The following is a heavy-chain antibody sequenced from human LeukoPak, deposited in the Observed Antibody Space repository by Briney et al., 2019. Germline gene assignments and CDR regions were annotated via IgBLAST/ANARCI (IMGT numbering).Heavy chain of an antibody. CDR1: GFTVSSNY. D-gene: IGHD3-16*01. Sequence: PGGSLRLSCAASGFTVSSNYMSWVRQAPGKGLEWVSVIYSGGSTYYADSVKGRFTISRDNSKNTLYLQKSSLRAEDTAVYYCARIMIGYFDYWGQGTLVTVSS. V-gene: IGHV3-53*01. CDR2: IYSGGST. CDR3: ARIMIGYFDY. J-gene: IGHJ4*02.